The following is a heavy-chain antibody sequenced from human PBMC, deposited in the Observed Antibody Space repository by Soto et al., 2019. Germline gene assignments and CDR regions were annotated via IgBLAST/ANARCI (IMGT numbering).Heavy chain of an antibody. CDR3: ARDPIGVDSSSSYGWFDP. Sequence: SVYVTCKASGGTFSRCAISWLRHSPGQGLEWMGGIIPIFGTANYAQKFQGRVTITADESTSTAYMELSSLRSEDTAVYYCARDPIGVDSSSSYGWFDPWGQGTLVTVSS. D-gene: IGHD6-6*01. CDR1: GGTFSRCA. CDR2: IIPIFGTA. J-gene: IGHJ5*02. V-gene: IGHV1-69*13.